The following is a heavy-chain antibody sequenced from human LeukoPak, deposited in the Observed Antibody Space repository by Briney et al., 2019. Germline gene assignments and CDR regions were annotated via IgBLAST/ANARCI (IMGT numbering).Heavy chain of an antibody. D-gene: IGHD6-13*01. Sequence: SGGSLRLSCAASGFTFSSYWMSWVRQAPGKGLEWVANIKQDGSEKYYVDCVKGRFTISRDNAKNSLYLQMNSLRAEDTAVYYCARVTHSSSWYGYRYWGQGTLVTASS. J-gene: IGHJ4*02. CDR3: ARVTHSSSWYGYRY. CDR1: GFTFSSYW. V-gene: IGHV3-7*01. CDR2: IKQDGSEK.